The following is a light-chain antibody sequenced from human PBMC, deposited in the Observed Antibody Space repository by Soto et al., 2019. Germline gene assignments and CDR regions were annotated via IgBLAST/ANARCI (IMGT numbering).Light chain of an antibody. J-gene: IGLJ2*01. CDR3: CSYAGSSTVV. CDR1: SGDVGSYYL. CDR2: EVS. Sequence: QSVLTQSASVSGSPGQSITISCTGTSGDVGSYYLVSWYQQHPSKAPKLMIYEVSKRPSGVSNRFAGSKSGNTASLTISGLQAEDEADYYCCSYAGSSTVVFGGGTKLTVL. V-gene: IGLV2-23*02.